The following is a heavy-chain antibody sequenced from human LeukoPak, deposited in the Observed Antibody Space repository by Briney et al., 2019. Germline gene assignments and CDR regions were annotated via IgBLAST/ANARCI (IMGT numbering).Heavy chain of an antibody. CDR1: GYTFTSYA. CDR3: ARDQRTSRAVAARGYYYYMDV. CDR2: INPNSGGT. J-gene: IGHJ6*03. V-gene: IGHV1-2*02. D-gene: IGHD6-19*01. Sequence: ASVTVSCKASGYTFTSYAMHWVRQAPGQGLEWMGWINPNSGGTNYAQKFQGRVTMTRDTSISTAYMELSRLRSDDTAVYYCARDQRTSRAVAARGYYYYMDVWGKGTTVTVSS.